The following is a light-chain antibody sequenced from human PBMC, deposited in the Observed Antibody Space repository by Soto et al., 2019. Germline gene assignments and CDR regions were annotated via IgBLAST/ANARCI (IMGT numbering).Light chain of an antibody. V-gene: IGKV3-15*01. CDR1: QSVSSN. CDR3: QQYNNWPQT. Sequence: EIVMTQSPATLSVSPGERATLSCRASQSVSSNLAWYQQKPGQAPRLLIYGASTRATGIPARFSGSGSGTKFTLTISSLQSEDFAVYYCQQYNNWPQTFGQGT. J-gene: IGKJ1*01. CDR2: GAS.